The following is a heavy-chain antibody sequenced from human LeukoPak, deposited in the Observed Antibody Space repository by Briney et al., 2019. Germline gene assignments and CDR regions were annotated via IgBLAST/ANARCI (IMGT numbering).Heavy chain of an antibody. CDR1: GYSENFYG. CDR2: INTNTGNP. Sequence: GASVKVSCKTSGYSENFYGITWVRQAPGQGLEWMGWINTNTGNPTYAQGFTGRFVFSLDTSVSTAYLQISSLKAEDTAVYYCARDPLGAFDIWGQGTMVTVSS. V-gene: IGHV7-4-1*02. CDR3: ARDPLGAFDI. J-gene: IGHJ3*02. D-gene: IGHD3-16*01.